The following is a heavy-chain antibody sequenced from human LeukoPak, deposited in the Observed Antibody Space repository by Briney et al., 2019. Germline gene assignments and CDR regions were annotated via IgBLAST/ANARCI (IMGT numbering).Heavy chain of an antibody. D-gene: IGHD2-2*01. CDR1: GYTFTGYY. CDR2: INPNSGGT. CDR3: ARAQGYCSSSSCYRYYFDY. J-gene: IGHJ4*02. V-gene: IGHV1-2*02. Sequence: ASVKVSCTASGYTFTGYYMHWVRQAPGQGLEWMGWINPNSGGTNYAQKFQGRFTMTRDTSINTAYMELNRLRSDDTAVYYCARAQGYCSSSSCYRYYFDYWGQGTLVTVSS.